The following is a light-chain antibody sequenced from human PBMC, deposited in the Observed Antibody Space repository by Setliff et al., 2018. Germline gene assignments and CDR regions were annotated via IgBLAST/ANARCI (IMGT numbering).Light chain of an antibody. J-gene: IGLJ2*01. CDR3: GTWDSSMSFVV. V-gene: IGLV1-51*01. CDR1: SSNIGNNY. Sequence: QSVLTQPPSVSAAPGQKVTISCSGSSSNIGNNYVSWYQQLPGTAPTLLIYDNNKRPSGIPDRFSGSKSGTSATLGITGLQTGDEADYYCGTWDSSMSFVVFGGGTKGTV. CDR2: DNN.